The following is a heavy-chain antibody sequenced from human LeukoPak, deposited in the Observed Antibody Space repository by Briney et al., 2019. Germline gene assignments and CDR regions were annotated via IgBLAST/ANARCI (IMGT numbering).Heavy chain of an antibody. D-gene: IGHD2-15*01. Sequence: ASVKVSCKASGYTFTSYGISWVRQAPGHGLEWMGWISAYNGNTNYAQKLQGRGTMTTDTSTSTAYMELRSLRSDDTAVYYCARDSNCSGGSCYFGYWGQGTLVTVSS. V-gene: IGHV1-18*01. CDR1: GYTFTSYG. J-gene: IGHJ4*02. CDR2: ISAYNGNT. CDR3: ARDSNCSGGSCYFGY.